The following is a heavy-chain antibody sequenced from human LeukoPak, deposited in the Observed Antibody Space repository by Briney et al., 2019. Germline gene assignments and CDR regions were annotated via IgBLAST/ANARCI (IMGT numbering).Heavy chain of an antibody. J-gene: IGHJ4*02. CDR3: AKAVDDYFFDY. D-gene: IGHD2-21*02. V-gene: IGHV3-23*01. Sequence: GGSLRLSCVASGFTFSSYEMNWVRQAPGKGLEWVSAISGSGGSAYYADSVKGRFTISRDNSKNTLYLQMNSLRAEDTAAYYCAKAVDDYFFDYWGQGTLVTVSS. CDR2: ISGSGGSA. CDR1: GFTFSSYE.